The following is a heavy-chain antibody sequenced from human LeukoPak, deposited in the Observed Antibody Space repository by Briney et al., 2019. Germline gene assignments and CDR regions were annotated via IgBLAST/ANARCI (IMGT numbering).Heavy chain of an antibody. V-gene: IGHV4-59*01. Sequence: PSETLSLTCTVSGGSISSYYWSWIRQPPGKGLEWIGYSGSTNYNPSLKSRVTISVDTSKNQFSLKPSSVTAADTAVYYCARERLYYYDDWGQGTLVTVSS. CDR1: GGSISSYY. D-gene: IGHD2-21*02. CDR3: ARERLYYYDD. J-gene: IGHJ4*02. CDR2: SGST.